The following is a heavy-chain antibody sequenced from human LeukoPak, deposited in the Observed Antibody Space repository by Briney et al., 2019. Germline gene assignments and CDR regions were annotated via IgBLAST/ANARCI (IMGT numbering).Heavy chain of an antibody. D-gene: IGHD5-12*01. CDR1: GFTFSSYW. CDR3: ARDFRRVAEITLDY. J-gene: IGHJ4*02. V-gene: IGHV3-74*01. CDR2: INSGGSST. Sequence: GGSLRLSCAASGFTFSSYWMHWVRQAPGKGLVWVSRINSGGSSTFYADSVKGRFTISRDNAKNTLYLQMNSLRAEDTAVYYCARDFRRVAEITLDYWGEGTLVSVPS.